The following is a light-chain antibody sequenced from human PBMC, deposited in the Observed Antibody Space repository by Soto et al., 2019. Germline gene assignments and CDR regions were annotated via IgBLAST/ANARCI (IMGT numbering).Light chain of an antibody. J-gene: IGKJ2*01. CDR3: QHYGNSLYT. Sequence: EIVLTQSPGTLSLSPGERGTLSCRASESVSSIYLAWYQQKPGQAPRLLIYGASSRATGIPDRFSGSGSGTDFTLTISRLEPEDCAVYYCQHYGNSLYTFGQGTKLEIK. CDR1: ESVSSIY. CDR2: GAS. V-gene: IGKV3-20*01.